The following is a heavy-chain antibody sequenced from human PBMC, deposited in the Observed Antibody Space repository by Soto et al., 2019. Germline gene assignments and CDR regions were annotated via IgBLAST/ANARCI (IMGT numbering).Heavy chain of an antibody. CDR2: ISGSGGST. CDR1: GFTFSSYA. Sequence: LRLSFAASGFTFSSYAMSWVRQAPGKGLEWVSAISGSGGSTYYADSVKGRFTISRDNSKNTLYLQMNSLRAEDTAVYYCVKDTYKAKYYFDYWGRGTLVTVSS. CDR3: VKDTYKAKYYFDY. D-gene: IGHD3-10*01. J-gene: IGHJ4*02. V-gene: IGHV3-23*01.